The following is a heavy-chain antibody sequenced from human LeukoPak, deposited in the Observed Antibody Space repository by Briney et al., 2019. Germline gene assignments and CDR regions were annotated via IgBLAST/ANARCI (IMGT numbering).Heavy chain of an antibody. CDR3: AKDRYGQRIFDY. Sequence: SETLSLTCTVSGGSISSDDYYWSWIRRPPGKGLEWIGYIYYSGNTYYNPSLKSRVTISVDTSKNQFSLKLSSVTAADTAVYYCAKDRYGQRIFDYWGQGTLVSVSS. D-gene: IGHD3-16*02. CDR1: GGSISSDDYY. J-gene: IGHJ4*02. CDR2: IYYSGNT. V-gene: IGHV4-30-4*01.